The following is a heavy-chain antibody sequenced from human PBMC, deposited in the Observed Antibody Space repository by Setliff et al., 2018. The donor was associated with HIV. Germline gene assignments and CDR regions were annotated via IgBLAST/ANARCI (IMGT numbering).Heavy chain of an antibody. CDR1: GYSISSGYY. D-gene: IGHD3-10*01. CDR2: IYYSGST. Sequence: SETLSLTCAVSGYSISSGYYWGWIRQPPGKGLEWIGSIYYSGSTYYNPSLKSRVTISVDTSKNQFSLKLSSVTAADTAVYYCFNYGSGSYYYFDYWGQGTLVTVSS. CDR3: FNYGSGSYYYFDY. V-gene: IGHV4-38-2*01. J-gene: IGHJ4*02.